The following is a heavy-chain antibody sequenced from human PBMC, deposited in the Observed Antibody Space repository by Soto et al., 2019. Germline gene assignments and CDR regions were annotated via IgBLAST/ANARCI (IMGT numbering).Heavy chain of an antibody. J-gene: IGHJ5*02. CDR2: MNPNSGNT. CDR1: GYTFTSYD. D-gene: IGHD3-16*01. Sequence: ASVKVSCKASGYTFTSYDINWVRQATGQGLEWMGWMNPNSGNTGYAQKFQGRVTMTRNTSISTAYMELSSLRSEDTAVYYCARQGPYDYIWGTRNWFDPWGQGTLVTVSS. V-gene: IGHV1-8*01. CDR3: ARQGPYDYIWGTRNWFDP.